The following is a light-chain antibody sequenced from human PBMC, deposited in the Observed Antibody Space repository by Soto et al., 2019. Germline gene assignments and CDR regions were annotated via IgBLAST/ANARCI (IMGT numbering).Light chain of an antibody. CDR2: AAS. CDR1: QTISTTY. Sequence: EIVLTQSPGTLSLSPGERATLSCRASQTISTTYLFWYQQKPGQAPRLLIYAASSRATGIPDRFSGSGSGTDFTLTISRLEPEDFAVYYCQQFGDSPPYTFGQGTKLEIK. CDR3: QQFGDSPPYT. V-gene: IGKV3-20*01. J-gene: IGKJ2*01.